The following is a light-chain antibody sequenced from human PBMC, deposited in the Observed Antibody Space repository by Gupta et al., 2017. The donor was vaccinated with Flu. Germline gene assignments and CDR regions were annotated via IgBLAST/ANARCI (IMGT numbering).Light chain of an antibody. Sequence: VSAAVGARRTIKCLVNQDRSSWLHWYQQKPGKAPKLLIYAVSSRHCGVPDRFSGNGSGTDFTLTISSVEPEDVGIYYCQQGKSCPYTFGRGTKMEIK. CDR2: AVS. CDR3: QQGKSCPYT. J-gene: IGKJ2*01. CDR1: QDRSSW. V-gene: IGKV1-12*01.